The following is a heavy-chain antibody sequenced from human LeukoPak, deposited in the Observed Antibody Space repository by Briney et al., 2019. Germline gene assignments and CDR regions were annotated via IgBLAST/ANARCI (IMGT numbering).Heavy chain of an antibody. CDR1: GYSFSKYG. J-gene: IGHJ4*02. V-gene: IGHV1-18*01. Sequence: ASVKVSCKASGYSFSKYGMSWVRQAPGQGLEWMGWVSTNNSNTNYAQKIQGRVAMTTDTSTSTGYMELRSLRTEDTAVYYCVISYYDATGYYDYWGQGTLVSVSS. D-gene: IGHD3-22*01. CDR3: VISYYDATGYYDY. CDR2: VSTNNSNT.